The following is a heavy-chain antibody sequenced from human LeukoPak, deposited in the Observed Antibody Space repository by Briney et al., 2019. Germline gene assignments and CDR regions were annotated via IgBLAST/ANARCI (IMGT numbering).Heavy chain of an antibody. Sequence: PGGSLRLSCAASGFTFSTYAMNWVRQAPGKGLDWVSGISGSGGTTYYADSVKGRFTISRDNSKNTLYLQMNSLRAEDTAVYYRANVRYFDWYYFDYWGQGALVTVSS. CDR2: ISGSGGTT. D-gene: IGHD3-9*01. V-gene: IGHV3-23*01. J-gene: IGHJ4*02. CDR3: ANVRYFDWYYFDY. CDR1: GFTFSTYA.